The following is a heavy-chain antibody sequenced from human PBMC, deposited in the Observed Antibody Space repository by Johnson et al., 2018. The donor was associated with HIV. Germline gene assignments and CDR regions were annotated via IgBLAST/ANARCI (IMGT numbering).Heavy chain of an antibody. J-gene: IGHJ3*02. Sequence: VQLVESGGGLVQPGGSLRLSCAAFGFTFSSYWMSWVRQAPGKGLEWVANIKQDGSEKYNVDSVKGRFIISRDNAKNSLYLQMNSRRAEDTAVYYCARAVDILAGPDALDIWGQGTLVTVSS. CDR1: GFTFSSYW. CDR3: ARAVDILAGPDALDI. CDR2: IKQDGSEK. D-gene: IGHD3-9*01. V-gene: IGHV3-7*04.